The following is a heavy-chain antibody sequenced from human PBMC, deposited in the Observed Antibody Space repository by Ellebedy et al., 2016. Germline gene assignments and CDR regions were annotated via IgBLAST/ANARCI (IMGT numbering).Heavy chain of an antibody. CDR3: AVVPAAIPSYYYYYMDV. CDR2: ITPFNGNT. J-gene: IGHJ6*03. D-gene: IGHD2-2*02. CDR1: GYTFTYRY. Sequence: SVKVSXKASGYTFTYRYLHWVRQAPGQALEWMGWITPFNGNTNYAQKFQDRVTITRDRSMSTAYMELSSLRSEDTAVYYCAVVPAAIPSYYYYYMDVWGKGTTVTVSS. V-gene: IGHV1-45*02.